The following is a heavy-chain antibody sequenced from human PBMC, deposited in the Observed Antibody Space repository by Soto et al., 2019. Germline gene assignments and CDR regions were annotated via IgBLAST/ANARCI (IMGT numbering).Heavy chain of an antibody. D-gene: IGHD2-15*01. CDR2: MLYSGLT. CDR1: GYSVSSSDYY. Sequence: ETLSLTCSVSGYSVSSSDYYWAWIRQPPGKGLEWIGSMLYSGLTYYHPSLKSRVTLSVDTSKNQFSVRLNSVTASDTAVYYCAPLSVSLSGPYGIHVWGQGTTVTVSS. CDR3: APLSVSLSGPYGIHV. V-gene: IGHV4-39*01. J-gene: IGHJ6*02.